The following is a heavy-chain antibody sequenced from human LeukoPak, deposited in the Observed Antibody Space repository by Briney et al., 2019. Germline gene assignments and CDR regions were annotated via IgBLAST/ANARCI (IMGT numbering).Heavy chain of an antibody. Sequence: ASVKVSCKASGDTFIPYAFSWVRQAPGQGLEWIGRIIPSLDVANYAQKFQGRVTLSVDRDTATTYMEVTSLRSEDTAIYYCARDHCTPGTCLGGHWGQGTLVTVSS. CDR3: ARDHCTPGTCLGGH. D-gene: IGHD2-15*01. J-gene: IGHJ4*02. V-gene: IGHV1-69*04. CDR1: GDTFIPYA. CDR2: IIPSLDVA.